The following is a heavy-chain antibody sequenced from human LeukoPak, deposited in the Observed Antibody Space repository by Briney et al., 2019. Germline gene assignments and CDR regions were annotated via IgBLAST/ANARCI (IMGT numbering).Heavy chain of an antibody. J-gene: IGHJ5*02. CDR3: ATQNLWFGEST. V-gene: IGHV3-66*02. CDR1: GFTVSGNY. Sequence: PGGSLRLSCAASGFTVSGNYMSWVRQAPGKGLEWVSVIYSDGSTYYADSVKGRFTIPRDNSKNTLYLQMNSLRAEDTAVYYCATQNLWFGESTWGQGTLVTVSS. D-gene: IGHD3-10*01. CDR2: IYSDGST.